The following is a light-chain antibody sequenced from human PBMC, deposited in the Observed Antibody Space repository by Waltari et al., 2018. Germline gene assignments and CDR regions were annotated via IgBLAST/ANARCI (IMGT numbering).Light chain of an antibody. Sequence: DIQMTQSPPSVSASVGDRVTITCRAIPGIRSWLSWYQQKPGKAPKLLIYAASNLQSGVPSRFSGSDSGTEFTLTISSLQPEDVATYYCQEANSFPLTFGGGTKVEI. CDR2: AAS. CDR3: QEANSFPLT. J-gene: IGKJ4*01. V-gene: IGKV1-12*01. CDR1: PGIRSW.